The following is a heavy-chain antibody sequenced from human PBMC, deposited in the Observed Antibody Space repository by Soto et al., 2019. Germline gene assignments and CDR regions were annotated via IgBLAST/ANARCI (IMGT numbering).Heavy chain of an antibody. CDR2: INRDANDI. D-gene: IGHD3-10*02. CDR3: ARDVPDKWFDS. J-gene: IGHJ5*01. CDR1: RGAFGDYW. Sequence: EVQLVESGGGLVQPGGSLRLSCEASRGAFGDYWMHWVRQAPGKGLVWVSRINRDANDIIYADSVKGRFTASRDNAKNMVFLQMNSLIVEDTAVYCCARDVPDKWFDSWGQGTLVTVSS. V-gene: IGHV3-74*01.